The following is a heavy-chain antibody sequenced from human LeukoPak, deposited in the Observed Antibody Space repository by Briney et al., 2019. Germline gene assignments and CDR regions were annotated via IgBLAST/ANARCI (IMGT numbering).Heavy chain of an antibody. CDR1: GGSFSGYY. V-gene: IGHV4-34*01. CDR2: INHTGST. Sequence: SETLSLTCAVYGGSFSGYYWSWVRQPPGKGLEWIGEINHTGSTKYNPSLKSRVTISVDTSKNQFSLKLSSVTAADTAVYYCARADTVMEGGMDVWGHGTTVTVSS. D-gene: IGHD5-18*01. CDR3: ARADTVMEGGMDV. J-gene: IGHJ6*02.